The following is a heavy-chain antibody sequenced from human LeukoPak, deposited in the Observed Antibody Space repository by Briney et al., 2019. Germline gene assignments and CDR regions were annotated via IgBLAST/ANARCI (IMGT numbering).Heavy chain of an antibody. V-gene: IGHV1-18*01. J-gene: IGHJ4*02. CDR2: ISAYNGNT. D-gene: IGHD5-18*01. Sequence: ASVEVSCKASGYTFTSYGISWVRQAPGQGLEWMGWISAYNGNTNYAQKLQGRVTMTTDTSTSTAYMELRGLRSDDTAVYYCARYVDTAMASDYWGQGTLVTVSS. CDR1: GYTFTSYG. CDR3: ARYVDTAMASDY.